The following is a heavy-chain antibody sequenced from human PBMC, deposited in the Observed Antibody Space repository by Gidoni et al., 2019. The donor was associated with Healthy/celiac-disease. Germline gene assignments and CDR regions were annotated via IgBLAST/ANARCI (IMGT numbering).Heavy chain of an antibody. J-gene: IGHJ2*01. Sequence: QVQLQESGPGLVKPSETLSLTCTVSGGSISSYYWSWIRQPPGKGLEWIGYIYYSGSTNYNPSLKSRVTISVDTSKNQFSLKLSSVTAADTAVYYCAREPWGYGGNSWYFDLWGRGTLVTVSS. CDR3: AREPWGYGGNSWYFDL. CDR1: GGSISSYY. V-gene: IGHV4-59*01. CDR2: IYYSGST. D-gene: IGHD4-17*01.